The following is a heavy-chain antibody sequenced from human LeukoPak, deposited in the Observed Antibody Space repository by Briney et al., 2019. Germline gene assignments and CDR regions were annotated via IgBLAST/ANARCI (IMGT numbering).Heavy chain of an antibody. V-gene: IGHV3-30*18. J-gene: IGHJ4*02. CDR2: MSYDGSNK. CDR3: AKEFTAGTTFDY. D-gene: IGHD6-13*01. CDR1: GFTFGSYG. Sequence: GGSLRLSCAASGFTFGSYGMHWVRQAPGKGLEWVAVMSYDGSNKYYADSVKGRFTISRDSPKNTLYLQMNSLRAEDTAVYYCAKEFTAGTTFDYWGQGTLVTVSS.